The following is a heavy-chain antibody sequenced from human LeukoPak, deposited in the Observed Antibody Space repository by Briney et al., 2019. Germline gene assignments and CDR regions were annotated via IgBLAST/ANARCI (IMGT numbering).Heavy chain of an antibody. CDR2: ISSSSSYI. D-gene: IGHD2-2*01. Sequence: PGGSLRLSCAASGFTFSSYSMNWVRQAPGKGLEWVSSISSSSSYIYYADSVKGRFIISRDNAKTSLYLQMTSLRAEDTAVYYCATSYRILPAASLDYWGQGALVTVSS. CDR3: ATSYRILPAASLDY. V-gene: IGHV3-21*01. J-gene: IGHJ4*02. CDR1: GFTFSSYS.